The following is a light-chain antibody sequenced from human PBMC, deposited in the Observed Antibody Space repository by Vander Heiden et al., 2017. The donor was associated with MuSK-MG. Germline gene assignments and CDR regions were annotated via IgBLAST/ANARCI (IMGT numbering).Light chain of an antibody. J-gene: IGLJ3*02. V-gene: IGLV3-10*01. CDR2: EDS. Sequence: SYELTPPPSVSVSPGQTARITCAGDALPKKYAYWDQQKAGQAPVLVNYEDSKRPAGIPERFSGSSSGTMATLTISGAQVEDEADYYCYSTDSSGKRVFGGGTKLTVL. CDR3: YSTDSSGKRV. CDR1: ALPKKY.